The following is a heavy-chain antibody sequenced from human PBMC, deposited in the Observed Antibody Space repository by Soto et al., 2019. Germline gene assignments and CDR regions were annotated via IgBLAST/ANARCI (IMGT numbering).Heavy chain of an antibody. Sequence: LSLTCTVSGGFISSYYWSWIRQSPGKGLEWIGYTHHTGSTNYNPSLKSRVTMSLDTSRNQFSLKPYSVTAADTAVYYCARSIDSSGYYFSNCWGQGTLVTVSS. CDR1: GGFISSYY. J-gene: IGHJ4*02. V-gene: IGHV4-59*01. D-gene: IGHD3-22*01. CDR3: ARSIDSSGYYFSNC. CDR2: THHTGST.